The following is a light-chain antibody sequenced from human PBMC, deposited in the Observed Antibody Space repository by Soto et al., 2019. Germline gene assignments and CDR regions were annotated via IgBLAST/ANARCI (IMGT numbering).Light chain of an antibody. V-gene: IGKV3-20*01. CDR2: GAS. Sequence: EIVLTQSPGTLSLSSGERATLSCRASQSVRSNYLACYQQKPGQAPRLLIYGASSRATGIPDRFSGSGSGTDFTLTISRLEPEDFAVYYCQQYASSPLTFGGGTKVEIK. CDR3: QQYASSPLT. J-gene: IGKJ4*01. CDR1: QSVRSNY.